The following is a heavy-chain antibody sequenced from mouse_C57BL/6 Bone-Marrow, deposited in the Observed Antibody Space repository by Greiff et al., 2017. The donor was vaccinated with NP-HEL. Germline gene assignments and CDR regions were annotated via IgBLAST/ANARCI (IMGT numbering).Heavy chain of an antibody. CDR2: IYPGSGNT. J-gene: IGHJ3*01. V-gene: IGHV1-76*01. CDR1: GYTFTDYY. D-gene: IGHD4-1*01. CDR3: ARSNEERGSWFAY. Sequence: VKLMESGAELVRPGASVKLSCKASGYTFTDYYINWVKQRPGQGLEWIARIYPGSGNTYYNEKFKGKATLTAEKSSSTAYMQLSSLTSEDSAVYFCARSNEERGSWFAYGGQGTLVTVSA.